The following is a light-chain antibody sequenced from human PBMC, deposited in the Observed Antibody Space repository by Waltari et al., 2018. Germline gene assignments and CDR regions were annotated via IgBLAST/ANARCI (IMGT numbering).Light chain of an antibody. CDR1: QDISNY. Sequence: DSQMTQSPFSPAASAGDRGIITCQASQDISNYLNWYQQKPGKAPKLLNYDASNLETGVPSRFSGSGSGTDFTFTISSLQPEDIATYYCQQYANLPLTFGQGTRLEIK. V-gene: IGKV1-33*01. CDR3: QQYANLPLT. J-gene: IGKJ5*01. CDR2: DAS.